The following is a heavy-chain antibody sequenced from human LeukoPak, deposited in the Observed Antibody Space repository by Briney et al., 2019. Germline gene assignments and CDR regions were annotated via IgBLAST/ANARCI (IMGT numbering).Heavy chain of an antibody. V-gene: IGHV4-59*01. D-gene: IGHD2-15*01. CDR1: GGSISSYY. Sequence: SETLSLTCTVSGGSISSYYWSWIRQPPGKGLEWIGYIYYSGSTNYNPSHKSRVTISVDTSKNQFSLKLSSVTAADTAVYYCARARDGDMNIWGQGTMVTVSS. J-gene: IGHJ3*02. CDR2: IYYSGST. CDR3: ARARDGDMNI.